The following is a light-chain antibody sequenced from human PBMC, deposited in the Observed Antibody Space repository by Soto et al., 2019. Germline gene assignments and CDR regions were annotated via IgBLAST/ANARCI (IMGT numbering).Light chain of an antibody. V-gene: IGKV3-15*01. CDR2: GAS. CDR3: QQYKNWPPWT. CDR1: ENLNTN. Sequence: EIVMTQSPGTLSVSPGERATLSCRASENLNTNLAWYQQRPGQAPSLLIYGASTRATGVPARFTGSGSGTEFTLTISSLQFEDFAVYFWQQYKNWPPWTFGQGTKVDI. J-gene: IGKJ1*01.